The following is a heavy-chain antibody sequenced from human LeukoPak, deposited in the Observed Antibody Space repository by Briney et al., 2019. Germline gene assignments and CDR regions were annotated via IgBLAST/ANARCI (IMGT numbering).Heavy chain of an antibody. Sequence: GGSLRLSCAASGFTFSSYSLNWVRQAPGKGLEWVSFISSSSITIYYADSVKGRFTISRDNAKNSLYLQMNSLRAEDTAVYHCARAGQNNWFDPWGQGTLVTVSS. J-gene: IGHJ5*02. V-gene: IGHV3-48*04. CDR3: ARAGQNNWFDP. CDR1: GFTFSSYS. CDR2: ISSSSITI.